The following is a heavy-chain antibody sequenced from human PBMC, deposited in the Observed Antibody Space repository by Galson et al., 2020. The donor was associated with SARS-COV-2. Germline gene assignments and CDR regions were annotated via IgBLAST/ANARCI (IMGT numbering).Heavy chain of an antibody. V-gene: IGHV3-7*01. D-gene: IGHD3-10*01. CDR1: GFTFSSYW. Sequence: GESLKISCAASGFTFSSYWMSWVRQAPGKELEWVANIKQDGSEKYYVDSVKGRFTISRDNAKNLLYLQMNSLRAEDTAVYYCAREGYYYGSGSSPYDAFDIWGQGTMVTVSS. CDR3: AREGYYYGSGSSPYDAFDI. CDR2: IKQDGSEK. J-gene: IGHJ3*02.